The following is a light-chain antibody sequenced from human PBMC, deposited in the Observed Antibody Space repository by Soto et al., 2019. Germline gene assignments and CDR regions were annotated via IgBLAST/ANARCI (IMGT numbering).Light chain of an antibody. CDR3: QQYGSSLLT. CDR1: QSVSSSY. CDR2: VAS. Sequence: EIVMTQSPGTLSLSPGERATLSCRASQSVSSSYLAWYQQKPGPAPRLLIYVASSRTTSIPNMFSGSGSGTYFHLISSRLAPEFFVVYYHQQYGSSLLTFGPGTKVDIK. J-gene: IGKJ3*01. V-gene: IGKV3-20*01.